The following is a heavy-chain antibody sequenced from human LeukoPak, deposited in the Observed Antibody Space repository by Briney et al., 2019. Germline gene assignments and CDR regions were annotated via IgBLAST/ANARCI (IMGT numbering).Heavy chain of an antibody. J-gene: IGHJ3*02. CDR3: ARRFYYDSSGYRDAFDI. V-gene: IGHV4-59*05. CDR1: GGSISSYY. Sequence: SETLSLTCTVSGGSISSYYWSWIRQPAGKGLEWIGSIYYSGSTYYNPSLKSRVTISVDTSKNQFSLKLSSVTAADTAVYYCARRFYYDSSGYRDAFDIWGQGTMVTVSS. D-gene: IGHD3-22*01. CDR2: IYYSGST.